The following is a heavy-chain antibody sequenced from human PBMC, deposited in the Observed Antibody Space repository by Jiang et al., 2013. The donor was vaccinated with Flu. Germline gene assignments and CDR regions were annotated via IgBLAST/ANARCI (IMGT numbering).Heavy chain of an antibody. V-gene: IGHV1-58*02. Sequence: GAEVKKPGTSVKVSCKASGFTFTRSAMQWVRQTRGQRLEWIGWIVVGSGNTYYAQKFQERVTISRDMSTSTAYMELSSLRSEDTAVYYCAAEGFDYWGQGTLVTVSS. CDR1: GFTFTRSA. J-gene: IGHJ4*02. CDR3: AAEGFDY. CDR2: IVVGSGNT.